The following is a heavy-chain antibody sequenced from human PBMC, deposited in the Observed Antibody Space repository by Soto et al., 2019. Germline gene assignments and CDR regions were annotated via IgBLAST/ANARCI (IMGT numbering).Heavy chain of an antibody. V-gene: IGHV3-30-3*01. CDR1: GFTFSSYA. D-gene: IGHD6-13*01. CDR2: ISYDGSNK. Sequence: QVQLVESGGGVVQPGRSLRLSCAASGFTFSSYAMHWVRQAPGKGLEWVAVISYDGSNKYYADSVKGRFTISRDNSKNPLYLQMNSRTADNTAVYCWARLQQQLTYYYYGMDVWGQGTTVTVSS. CDR3: ARLQQQLTYYYYGMDV. J-gene: IGHJ6*02.